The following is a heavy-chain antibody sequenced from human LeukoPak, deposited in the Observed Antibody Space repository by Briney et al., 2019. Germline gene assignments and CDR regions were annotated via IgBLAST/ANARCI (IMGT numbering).Heavy chain of an antibody. CDR2: IYDSGTT. CDR3: ARGGASSRYFDY. CDR1: SVSISGDY. V-gene: IGHV4-59*01. Sequence: SETLSLTCTVSSVSISGDYWSWIRQPPGKGLEWIAFIYDSGTTNYNPSLKSRVAISEDTSKNQFSLKLTSVTAADTAVYYCARGGASSRYFDYWGQGTLVTVSS. D-gene: IGHD3-16*02. J-gene: IGHJ4*02.